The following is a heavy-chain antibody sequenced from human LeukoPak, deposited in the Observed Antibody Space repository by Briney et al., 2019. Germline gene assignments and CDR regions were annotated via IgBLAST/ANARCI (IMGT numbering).Heavy chain of an antibody. CDR3: AKLSSGWYGDAFDI. V-gene: IGHV3-30-3*02. CDR2: ISYDGSNK. CDR1: GFTFSSYA. J-gene: IGHJ3*02. Sequence: PGGSLRLSCAASGFTFSSYAMHWVRQAPGKGLEWVAVISYDGSNKYYADSVKGRFTISRDNSKNTLYLQMNSLRAEDTAVYYCAKLSSGWYGDAFDIWGQGTMVTVSS. D-gene: IGHD6-19*01.